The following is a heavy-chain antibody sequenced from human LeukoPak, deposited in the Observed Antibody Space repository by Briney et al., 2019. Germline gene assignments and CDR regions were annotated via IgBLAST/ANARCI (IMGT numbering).Heavy chain of an antibody. CDR1: GFTFSNHG. J-gene: IGHJ4*02. CDR2: ISPRGGGT. V-gene: IGHV3-23*01. CDR3: ARAPVTSCRGAYCYPFDY. D-gene: IGHD2-21*01. Sequence: GGTLRLSCAASGFTFSNHGMNWVRQAPGKGLEWLSGISPRGGGTYYADSVKGRFTISRDDSKNTLSLQMNSLRVEDAAVYFCARAPVTSCRGAYCYPFDYWGQGTQVTVSS.